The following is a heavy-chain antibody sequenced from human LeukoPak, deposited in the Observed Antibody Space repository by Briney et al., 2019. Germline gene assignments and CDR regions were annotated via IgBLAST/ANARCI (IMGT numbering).Heavy chain of an antibody. D-gene: IGHD1-26*01. Sequence: SETLSLTCTVSGGSISTYYWSWIRQPPGKGLEWIGYIHHSGSTKYSPSLQSRVTISVDTSKNQFSLKLSSVTAADTAVYHCARGRSGSFYAVDYWGQGALVTVSS. V-gene: IGHV4-59*01. J-gene: IGHJ4*02. CDR2: IHHSGST. CDR3: ARGRSGSFYAVDY. CDR1: GGSISTYY.